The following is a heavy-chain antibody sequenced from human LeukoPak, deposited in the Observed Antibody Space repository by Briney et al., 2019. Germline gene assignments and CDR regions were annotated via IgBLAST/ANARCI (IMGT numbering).Heavy chain of an antibody. Sequence: SETLSLTCTVSGGSISSSSYYWGWIRQPPGKGLEWIGSIYYSGSTYYNPSLKSRVTISVDTSKNQFSLKLSSVTAADTAVYYCASSTLTTLVYYYYYMDVWGKGTTVTISS. CDR3: ASSTLTTLVYYYYYMDV. V-gene: IGHV4-39*01. CDR2: IYYSGST. CDR1: GGSISSSSYY. D-gene: IGHD4-17*01. J-gene: IGHJ6*03.